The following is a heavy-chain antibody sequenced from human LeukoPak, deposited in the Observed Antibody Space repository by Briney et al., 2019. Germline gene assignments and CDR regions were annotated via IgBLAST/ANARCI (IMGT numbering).Heavy chain of an antibody. J-gene: IGHJ4*02. CDR3: ARGWDGDYEPFDY. V-gene: IGHV4-59*01. CDR1: GGSFSGYY. Sequence: PSETLSLTCAVYGGSFSGYYWSWIRQPPGKGLEWIGYIYYSGSTNYNPSLKSRVTISVDTSKNQFSLKLSSVTAADTAVYYCARGWDGDYEPFDYWGQGTLVTVSS. D-gene: IGHD4-17*01. CDR2: IYYSGST.